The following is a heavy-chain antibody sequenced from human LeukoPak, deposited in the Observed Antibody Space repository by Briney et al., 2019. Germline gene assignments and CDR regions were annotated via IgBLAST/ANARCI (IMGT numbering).Heavy chain of an antibody. J-gene: IGHJ4*02. CDR1: GYTFTSYG. CDR2: ISAYNGNT. D-gene: IGHD4-17*01. V-gene: IGHV1-18*01. Sequence: ASVKVSCKASGYTFTSYGISWVRQAPGQGLEWMGWISAYNGNTNYAQKLQGRVTMTTDTPTSTAYVELRSPRSDYTAVYYCAGAYGDYGDYWGQGTLVTVSS. CDR3: AGAYGDYGDY.